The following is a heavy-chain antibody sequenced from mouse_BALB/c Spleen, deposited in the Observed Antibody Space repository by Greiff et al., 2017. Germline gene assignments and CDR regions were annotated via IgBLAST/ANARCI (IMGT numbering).Heavy chain of an antibody. CDR1: GFTFSSYT. CDR3: AREGYRYDAMDY. CDR2: ISNGGGST. Sequence: EVMLVESGGGLVQPGGSLKLSCAASGFTFSSYTMSWVRQTPEKRLEWVAYISNGGGSTYYPDTVKGRFTISRDNAKNTLYLQMSSLKSEDTAMYYCAREGYRYDAMDYWGQGTSVTVSS. J-gene: IGHJ4*01. V-gene: IGHV5-12-2*01. D-gene: IGHD2-14*01.